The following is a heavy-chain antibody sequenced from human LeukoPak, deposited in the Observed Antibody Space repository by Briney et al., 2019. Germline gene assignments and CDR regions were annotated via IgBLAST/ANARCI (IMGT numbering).Heavy chain of an antibody. Sequence: GRSLRLSCAASGFTFDDYAMHWVRQAPGKGLEWVSGISWNSGSIGYADSVKGRFTISRDNAKNSLYLQMNSLRAEDTAVYYCARERPAHCSGGSCYDFEDYWGQGTLVTVSS. V-gene: IGHV3-9*01. CDR3: ARERPAHCSGGSCYDFEDY. CDR2: ISWNSGSI. J-gene: IGHJ4*02. CDR1: GFTFDDYA. D-gene: IGHD2-15*01.